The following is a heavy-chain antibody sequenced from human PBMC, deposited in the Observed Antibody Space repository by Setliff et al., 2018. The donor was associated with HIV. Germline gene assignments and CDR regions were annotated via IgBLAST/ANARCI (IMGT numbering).Heavy chain of an antibody. CDR2: IHHSGST. Sequence: SETLSLTCAVYGGSFSGYYWGWIRQPPGKGLEWIGTIHHSGSTYYSPSLKSRLSMSVDTSKNQFSLKLTSVTAADTAVYYCARDGRDVHYWGQGTLVTVSS. CDR1: GGSFSGYY. CDR3: ARDGRDVHY. J-gene: IGHJ4*02. V-gene: IGHV4-34*01.